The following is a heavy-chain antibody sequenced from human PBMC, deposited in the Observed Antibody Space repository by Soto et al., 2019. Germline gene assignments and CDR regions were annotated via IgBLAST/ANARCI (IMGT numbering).Heavy chain of an antibody. V-gene: IGHV2-5*02. CDR1: GFSLSTSGVG. Sequence: SGPTLVKPTQTLTLTCTFSGFSLSTSGVGVGWIRQPPGKALEWLALIYWDDDKRYSPSLKSRLTITKDTSKNQVVLTMTNMDPVDTATYYCGGIAVAGSLRAFDIWGQGTMVTVSS. CDR2: IYWDDDK. CDR3: GGIAVAGSLRAFDI. D-gene: IGHD6-19*01. J-gene: IGHJ3*02.